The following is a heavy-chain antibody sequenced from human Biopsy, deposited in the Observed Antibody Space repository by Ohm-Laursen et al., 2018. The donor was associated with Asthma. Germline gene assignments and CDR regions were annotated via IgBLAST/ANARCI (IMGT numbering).Heavy chain of an antibody. CDR3: ARQSGQDYGDSSGFDI. D-gene: IGHD3-22*01. J-gene: IGHJ3*02. CDR2: VSSDGHNK. CDR1: GFVFSQSG. Sequence: SLRLSCAASGFVFSQSGMHWVRQAPGKGLEWVALVSSDGHNKYYEDSVKGRFTISRDNSRNRLYLQINRLTVEDSAVYFCARQSGQDYGDSSGFDIWGQGTKVAVSS. V-gene: IGHV3-30*03.